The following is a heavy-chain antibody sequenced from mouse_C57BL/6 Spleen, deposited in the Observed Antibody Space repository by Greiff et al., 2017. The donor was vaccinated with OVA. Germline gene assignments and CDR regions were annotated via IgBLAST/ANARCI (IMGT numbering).Heavy chain of an antibody. CDR2: IHPNSGST. CDR3: ARSLLGKNYAMDY. V-gene: IGHV1-64*01. J-gene: IGHJ4*01. CDR1: GYTFTSYW. D-gene: IGHD2-1*01. Sequence: VQLQQPGAELVKPGASVKLSCKASGYTFTSYWMHWVKQRPGQGLEWIGMIHPNSGSTNYNEKFKSKATLTVDKSSSTAYMQLSSLTSEDSAVYYCARSLLGKNYAMDYWGQGTSVTVSS.